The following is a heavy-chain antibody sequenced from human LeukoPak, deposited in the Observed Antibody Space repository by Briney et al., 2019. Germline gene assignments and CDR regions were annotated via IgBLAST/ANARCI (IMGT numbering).Heavy chain of an antibody. D-gene: IGHD6-25*01. J-gene: IGHJ4*02. CDR2: INHSGST. CDR1: GGSFSGYY. V-gene: IGHV4-34*01. CDR3: ARVSSGWAVLDY. Sequence: ASQTLSLTCAVYGGSFSGYYWSWIRQPPGKGLEWIGEINHSGSTNYNPSLKSRVTISVDTSKNQFSLKLSSVTAADTAVYYCARVSSGWAVLDYWGQGTLVTVSS.